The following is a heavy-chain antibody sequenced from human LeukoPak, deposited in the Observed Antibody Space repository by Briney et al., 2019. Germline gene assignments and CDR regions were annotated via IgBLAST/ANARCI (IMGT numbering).Heavy chain of an antibody. CDR3: ARRDYGDYVYFDY. CDR2: VYYSGST. D-gene: IGHD4-17*01. Sequence: PSETLSLTCTVSGGSISSSSYYWGWIRQPPGKGLEWIGSVYYSGSTYYNPSLKSRVTISVDTSKNQFSLKLSSVTAADTAVYYCARRDYGDYVYFDYWGQGTLVTVSS. V-gene: IGHV4-39*01. CDR1: GGSISSSSYY. J-gene: IGHJ4*02.